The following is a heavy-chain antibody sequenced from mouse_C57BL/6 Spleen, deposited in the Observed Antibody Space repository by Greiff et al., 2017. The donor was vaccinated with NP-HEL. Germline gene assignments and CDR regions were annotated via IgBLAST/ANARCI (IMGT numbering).Heavy chain of an antibody. V-gene: IGHV2-9*01. D-gene: IGHD2-5*01. Sequence: VMLVESGPGLVAPSQSLSITCTVSGFSLTGYGVDWVRQPPGKGLEWLGGIWGGGSRNYNSALMSRLSISKDNSKSQVFLKMNSLQTEDTAMYYCANHHGYSNVFAYWGQGTLVTVSA. CDR1: GFSLTGYG. CDR2: IWGGGSR. CDR3: ANHHGYSNVFAY. J-gene: IGHJ3*01.